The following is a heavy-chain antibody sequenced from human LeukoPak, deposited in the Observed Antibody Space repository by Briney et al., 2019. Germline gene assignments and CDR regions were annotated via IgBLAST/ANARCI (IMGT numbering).Heavy chain of an antibody. CDR1: GGSISSSSYY. Sequence: SETLSLTCTVSGGSISSSSYYWGWIRQAPGKGLEWIGSIYYSGGTYYNPSLKSRVTILVDTSKNQFSLKLTSVTAADTAVYYCGGAGDDDSWGQGALVTVSS. D-gene: IGHD7-27*01. V-gene: IGHV4-39*07. CDR3: GGAGDDDS. J-gene: IGHJ4*02. CDR2: IYYSGGT.